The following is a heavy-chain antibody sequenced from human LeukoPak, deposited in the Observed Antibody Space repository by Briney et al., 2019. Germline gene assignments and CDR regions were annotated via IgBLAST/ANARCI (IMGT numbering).Heavy chain of an antibody. CDR2: IYYSGST. CDR3: ARGRYSYGSKTTIDF. V-gene: IGHV4-59*01. D-gene: IGHD5-18*01. Sequence: SETLSLTCTVSGGSISRYYWTWIRQPPGKGPEWIGCIYYSGSTSYSPSLKSRVTISVDTSKNQFSLKMSSVTAADTAVYYCARGRYSYGSKTTIDFWGQGTLVTVPS. CDR1: GGSISRYY. J-gene: IGHJ4*02.